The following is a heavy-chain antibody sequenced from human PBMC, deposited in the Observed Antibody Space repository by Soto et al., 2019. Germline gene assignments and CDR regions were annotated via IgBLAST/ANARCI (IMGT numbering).Heavy chain of an antibody. Sequence: GESMEISCQGSGYKVTSSWIGWVRQLPGKGLEWMGNIFPGDSDTRYSPSFQGQPTISAHTSISTAYLQWSTLKASDPAMYYCARQDAGYVDIWGQGTMVTVSS. D-gene: IGHD1-1*01. CDR3: ARQDAGYVDI. CDR1: GYKVTSSW. J-gene: IGHJ3*02. CDR2: IFPGDSDT. V-gene: IGHV5-51*01.